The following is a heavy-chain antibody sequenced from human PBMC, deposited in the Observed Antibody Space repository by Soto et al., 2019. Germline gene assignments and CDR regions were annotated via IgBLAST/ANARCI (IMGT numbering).Heavy chain of an antibody. J-gene: IGHJ6*02. Sequence: SETLSLTCTVSGGSISSGGYYWSWIRQHPGKGLEWIGYIYYSGSTYYNPSLKSRVTISVDTSKNQFSLKLSSVTAADTAVYYCARERYSSGWYGFRLDYYYGMDVWGQGTTVTVSS. CDR1: GGSISSGGYY. CDR2: IYYSGST. CDR3: ARERYSSGWYGFRLDYYYGMDV. V-gene: IGHV4-31*03. D-gene: IGHD6-19*01.